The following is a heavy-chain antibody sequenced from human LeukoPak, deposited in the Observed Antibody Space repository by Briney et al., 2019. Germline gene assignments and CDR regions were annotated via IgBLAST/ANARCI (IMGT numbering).Heavy chain of an antibody. Sequence: PSVTLSLTCTVSGGSISSGGYYWSWIRQHPGKGLEWIGYIYYSGSTYYNPSLKIRVTISVDTSKNQFSLKLSSVTAADTAVYYCAGPWGATFDIWGQGTMVTVSS. CDR3: AGPWGATFDI. J-gene: IGHJ3*02. V-gene: IGHV4-31*03. CDR1: GGSISSGGYY. D-gene: IGHD3-16*01. CDR2: IYYSGST.